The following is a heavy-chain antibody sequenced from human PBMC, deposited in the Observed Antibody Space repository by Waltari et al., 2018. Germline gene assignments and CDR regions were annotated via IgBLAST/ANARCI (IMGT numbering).Heavy chain of an antibody. Sequence: QVQLVQSGAEVKKPGSSVKVSCKASGGTFSSYAISWVRQAPGQGLEWMGRISPSFGTATYAQKFQGRVTITADKSTSTAYMALSSLRSEYTAVYYCARGRGYSRYVTTDYFDYWGQGTLVTVSS. D-gene: IGHD5-12*01. CDR3: ARGRGYSRYVTTDYFDY. CDR1: GGTFSSYA. CDR2: ISPSFGTA. J-gene: IGHJ4*02. V-gene: IGHV1-69*08.